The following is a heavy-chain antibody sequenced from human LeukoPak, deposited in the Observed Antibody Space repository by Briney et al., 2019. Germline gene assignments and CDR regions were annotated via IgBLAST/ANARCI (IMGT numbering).Heavy chain of an antibody. CDR3: AREVVVIRVFDI. Sequence: KPSETLSLTCTVSGGSISSYYWSWIRQPPGKGLEWIGYIYYSGSTNYNPSLKSRVTISVDTSKNQFSLKLSSVTAADTAVYYCAREVVVIRVFDIWGQGTMVTVSS. D-gene: IGHD3-22*01. J-gene: IGHJ3*02. CDR2: IYYSGST. V-gene: IGHV4-59*01. CDR1: GGSISSYY.